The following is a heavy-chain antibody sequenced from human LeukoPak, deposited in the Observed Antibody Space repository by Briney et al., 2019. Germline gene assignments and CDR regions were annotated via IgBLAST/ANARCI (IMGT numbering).Heavy chain of an antibody. D-gene: IGHD3-9*01. CDR2: IYTSGST. J-gene: IGHJ4*02. V-gene: IGHV4-4*07. Sequence: NPSETLSLTCTVSGGSISSYYWSWIRQPAGKGLEWIGRIYTSGSTNYNPSLKSRVTISVDTSKNQFSLKLSSVTAADTAVYYCARVGGYFDWSKYAPFDYWGQGTLVTVSS. CDR3: ARVGGYFDWSKYAPFDY. CDR1: GGSISSYY.